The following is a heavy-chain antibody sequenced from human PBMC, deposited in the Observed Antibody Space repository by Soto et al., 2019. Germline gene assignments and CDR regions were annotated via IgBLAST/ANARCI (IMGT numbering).Heavy chain of an antibody. V-gene: IGHV1-8*01. CDR2: MNPNSGNT. CDR3: ARSSIAARYYYDGMDV. J-gene: IGHJ6*02. Sequence: QVQLVQSGAEVKKPGASVKVSCKASGYTFTSYDINWVRQATGQGLEWMGWMNPNSGNTGYAQKFQGRVTMTRNTSISTAYMELSSLRSEDTAVYYCARSSIAARYYYDGMDVWGQGTTVTVSS. D-gene: IGHD6-6*01. CDR1: GYTFTSYD.